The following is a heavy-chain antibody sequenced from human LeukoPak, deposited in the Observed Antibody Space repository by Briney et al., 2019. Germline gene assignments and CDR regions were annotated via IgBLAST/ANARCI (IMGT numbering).Heavy chain of an antibody. D-gene: IGHD2-15*01. V-gene: IGHV4-39*01. J-gene: IGHJ4*02. Sequence: PSETLSLTCTVSGGSLSSISYYWGWIRQPPGKGLEWIGSIYYSGTTYYNPSLKSRVTISVDTSKNQFSVKLRSVIAADTAVYYCASLVGEYCNGGSCHSGYFDYWGQGTLDTVSS. CDR3: ASLVGEYCNGGSCHSGYFDY. CDR1: GGSLSSISYY. CDR2: IYYSGTT.